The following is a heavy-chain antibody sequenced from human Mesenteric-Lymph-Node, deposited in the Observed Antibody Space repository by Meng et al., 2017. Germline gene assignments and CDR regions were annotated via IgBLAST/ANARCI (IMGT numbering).Heavy chain of an antibody. J-gene: IGHJ6*02. D-gene: IGHD2-21*01. V-gene: IGHV4-34*01. Sequence: QAQLQQWGAGLLKPSETLSLTCAVYGGSFSGYYWSWIRQPPGKGLEWIGEINHSGSTNYNPSLKSRVTISVDTSKNQFSLKLSSVTAADTAVYYCARVHIRWGYYYYGMDVWGQGTTVTVSS. CDR1: GGSFSGYY. CDR3: ARVHIRWGYYYYGMDV. CDR2: INHSGST.